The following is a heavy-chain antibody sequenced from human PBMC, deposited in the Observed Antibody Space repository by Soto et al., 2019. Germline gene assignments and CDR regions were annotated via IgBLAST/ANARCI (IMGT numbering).Heavy chain of an antibody. CDR3: ARDGGRRDSYYYYYGMDV. CDR2: IYHSGST. CDR1: GGSISRGGYS. V-gene: IGHV4-30-2*01. Sequence: SETLSLTCAVSGGSISRGGYSWSWIRQPPGKGLEWIGYIYHSGSTYYNPSLKSRVTISVDRSKNQFSLKLSSVTAADTAVYYCARDGGRRDSYYYYYGMDVWGQGTTVTVS. J-gene: IGHJ6*02. D-gene: IGHD2-15*01.